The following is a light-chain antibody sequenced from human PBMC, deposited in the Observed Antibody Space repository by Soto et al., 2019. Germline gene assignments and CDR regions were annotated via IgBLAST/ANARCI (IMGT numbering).Light chain of an antibody. V-gene: IGLV2-14*01. CDR1: SSDVGGYNY. J-gene: IGLJ1*01. CDR3: SSYTSIL. CDR2: DVS. Sequence: QSALTQPASVSGSPGQSITISCTGTSSDVGGYNYVSWYQQHPGKAPKLMIYDVSNRPSGVSNRFSGSKSGNTASLTISGLQAEDEADYCCSSYTSILFGTGTKVTVL.